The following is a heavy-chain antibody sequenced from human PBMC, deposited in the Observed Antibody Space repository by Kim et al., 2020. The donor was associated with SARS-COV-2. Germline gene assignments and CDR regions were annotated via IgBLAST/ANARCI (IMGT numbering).Heavy chain of an antibody. CDR1: GGSISSGGYY. CDR3: ARGDYVWGSYRYYYYGMDV. D-gene: IGHD3-16*02. V-gene: IGHV4-31*03. CDR2: IYYSGST. J-gene: IGHJ6*02. Sequence: SETLSLTCTVSGGSISSGGYYWSWIRQHPGKGLEWIGYIYYSGSTYYNPSLKSRVTISVDTSKNQFSLKLSSVTAADTAVYYCARGDYVWGSYRYYYYGMDVWGQGTTVTVSS.